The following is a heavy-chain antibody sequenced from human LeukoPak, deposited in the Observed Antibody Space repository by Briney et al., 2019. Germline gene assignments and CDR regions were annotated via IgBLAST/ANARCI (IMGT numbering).Heavy chain of an antibody. CDR3: AKDISSSWYAYYFDY. CDR2: ITGTGGGT. V-gene: IGHV3-23*01. Sequence: GGSLRLSCAASGLTFSSYGMTWVRQAPGKGLEWVSAITGTGGGTYYAHSVKGRFTISRDNSKNTLYLQMNSLRAEDTAVYYCAKDISSSWYAYYFDYWGQGTLVTVSS. D-gene: IGHD6-13*01. CDR1: GLTFSSYG. J-gene: IGHJ4*02.